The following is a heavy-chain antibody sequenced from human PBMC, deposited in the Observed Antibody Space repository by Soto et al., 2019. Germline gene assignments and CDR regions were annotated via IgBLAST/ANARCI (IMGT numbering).Heavy chain of an antibody. V-gene: IGHV1-69*13. CDR3: ARGASGSYQT. CDR1: GGTFSSHA. D-gene: IGHD1-26*01. CDR2: IIPIFGTA. J-gene: IGHJ4*02. Sequence: GASVKVSCKASGGTFSSHAISWVRQAPGQGLEWMGGIIPIFGTANYAQKFQGRVTITADESTSTAYMELSSLRSEDTAVYYCARGASGSYQTWGQGTLVTVSS.